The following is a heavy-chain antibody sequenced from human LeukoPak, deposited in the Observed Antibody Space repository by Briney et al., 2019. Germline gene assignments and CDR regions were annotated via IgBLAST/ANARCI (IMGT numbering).Heavy chain of an antibody. D-gene: IGHD3-3*01. Sequence: GGSLRLSCTASGFTFGDYAMSWIRQAPGKGLEWVGFIRSKAYGGTTEYAASVKGRFTISRDDSKSIAYLQMNSLKTEDTAVYYCTRDQPYYDFWSGIIFDYWGQGTLVTVSS. CDR3: TRDQPYYDFWSGIIFDY. V-gene: IGHV3-49*03. J-gene: IGHJ4*02. CDR1: GFTFGDYA. CDR2: IRSKAYGGTT.